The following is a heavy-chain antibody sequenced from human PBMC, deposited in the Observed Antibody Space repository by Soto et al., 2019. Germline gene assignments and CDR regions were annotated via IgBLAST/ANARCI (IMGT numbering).Heavy chain of an antibody. D-gene: IGHD5-18*01. Sequence: QVQLVQSGAEVKKPGDSVKVSCKASGYTFTSYDINWVRQATGQGLEWMGWMNHNSGNTVYAQKFQGRVTLTRNNSISTDYMELSSLRSEDTAVYYCARERSYGLDYCGQGTRVTVSS. J-gene: IGHJ4*02. V-gene: IGHV1-8*01. CDR2: MNHNSGNT. CDR1: GYTFTSYD. CDR3: ARERSYGLDY.